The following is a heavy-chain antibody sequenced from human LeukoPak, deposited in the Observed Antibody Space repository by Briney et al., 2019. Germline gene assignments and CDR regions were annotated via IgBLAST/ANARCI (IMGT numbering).Heavy chain of an antibody. Sequence: SETLSLTCTVSGGSFGSYYWTWIRQPPGKGLEWIGNVFYSGSTNYNPSLKSRVTMSVDTSKNQFSLKLSSVTAADTAVYYCARGQLELYYYYYMDVWGKGTTVTVSS. CDR1: GGSFGSYY. D-gene: IGHD1-7*01. J-gene: IGHJ6*03. V-gene: IGHV4-59*12. CDR3: ARGQLELYYYYYMDV. CDR2: VFYSGST.